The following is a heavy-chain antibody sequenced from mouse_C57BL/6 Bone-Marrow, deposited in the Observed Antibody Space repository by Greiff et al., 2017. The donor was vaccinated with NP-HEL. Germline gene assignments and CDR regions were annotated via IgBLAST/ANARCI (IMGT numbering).Heavy chain of an antibody. CDR2: IYPRSGNT. Sequence: QVQLQQSGAELARPGASVKLSCKASGYTFTSYGISWVKQRTGQGLEWIGEIYPRSGNTYYNEKFKGKATLTADKSSSTASMELRSLTSEYSAVYFCARSYGSSYNYAMDYWGQGTSVTVSS. J-gene: IGHJ4*01. CDR1: GYTFTSYG. V-gene: IGHV1-81*01. CDR3: ARSYGSSYNYAMDY. D-gene: IGHD1-1*01.